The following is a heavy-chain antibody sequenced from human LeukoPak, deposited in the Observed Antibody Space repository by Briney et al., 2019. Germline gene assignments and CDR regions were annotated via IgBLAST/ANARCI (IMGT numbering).Heavy chain of an antibody. V-gene: IGHV4-34*01. CDR1: GGSYSGYY. J-gene: IGHJ4*02. D-gene: IGHD6-19*01. CDR2: INHSGST. Sequence: PSETLSLTCAVYGGSYSGYYWSWIRQPPGKGLEWIGEINHSGSTNYNPSLRSRVTVSVHTSKNQLSLKLSSVTAADTAVYYCARQWLVSPLFDYWGQGTLVTVSS. CDR3: ARQWLVSPLFDY.